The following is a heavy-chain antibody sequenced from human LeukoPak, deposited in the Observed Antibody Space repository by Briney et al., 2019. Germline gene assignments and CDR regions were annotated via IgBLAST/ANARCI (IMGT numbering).Heavy chain of an antibody. CDR1: GGSISSYY. J-gene: IGHJ3*02. V-gene: IGHV4-4*07. CDR2: IYTSGST. D-gene: IGHD3-3*01. Sequence: SETLSLTCTVSGGSISSYYWSWIRQPAGKGLEWIGRIYTSGSTNYNPSLKSRVTMSVDTSKNQFSLKLSSVTAADTAVYYCAREVDYDFWSGYQRNAFDIWGQGTMVTVSS. CDR3: AREVDYDFWSGYQRNAFDI.